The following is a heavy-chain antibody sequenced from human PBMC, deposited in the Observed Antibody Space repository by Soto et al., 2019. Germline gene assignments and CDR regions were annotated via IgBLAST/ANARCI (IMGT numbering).Heavy chain of an antibody. CDR3: ARDNRGYSYGLDDYGMVV. D-gene: IGHD5-18*01. CDR1: GFTFSSYG. CDR2: IWYDGSNK. Sequence: QVQLVESGGGVVQPGRSLRLSCAASGFTFSSYGMHWVRQAPGKGLEWVAVIWYDGSNKYYADSVKGRFTISRDNSKNTRYLQMNSLRAEDTAVYFCARDNRGYSYGLDDYGMVVWGQGTTVTVSS. V-gene: IGHV3-33*01. J-gene: IGHJ6*02.